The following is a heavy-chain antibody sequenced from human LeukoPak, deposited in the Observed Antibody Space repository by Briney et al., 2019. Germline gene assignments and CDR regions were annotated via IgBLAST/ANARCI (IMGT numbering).Heavy chain of an antibody. D-gene: IGHD3-22*01. V-gene: IGHV1-2*06. J-gene: IGHJ4*02. Sequence: ASVTVSCKASGYTLTGYYMHWVRQAPGQGLEWMGRINPNSGGTNYAQKFQGRVTMTRDTSISTVYMELSRLRSDDTAVYYCARVGYYESSGYYEYWGQGTLVTVSS. CDR2: INPNSGGT. CDR1: GYTLTGYY. CDR3: ARVGYYESSGYYEY.